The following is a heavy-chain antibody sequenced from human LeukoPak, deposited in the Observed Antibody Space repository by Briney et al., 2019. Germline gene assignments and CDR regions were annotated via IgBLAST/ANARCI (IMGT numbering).Heavy chain of an antibody. CDR3: ARSQATAMVSDY. D-gene: IGHD2-2*01. Sequence: PSETLSLTCTVSGGSISSSRYYWAWIRQPPGKGLDWIGSICYSGRTYYNPSLKSRVTIFVDTSKNQSSLKLNSVTDADTAVYYCARSQATAMVSDYWGQGTLVTVSS. CDR1: GGSISSSRYY. CDR2: ICYSGRT. V-gene: IGHV4-39*01. J-gene: IGHJ4*02.